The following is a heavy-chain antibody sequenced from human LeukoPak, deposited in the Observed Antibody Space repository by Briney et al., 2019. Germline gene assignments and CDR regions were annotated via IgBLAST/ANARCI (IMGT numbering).Heavy chain of an antibody. V-gene: IGHV1-46*01. D-gene: IGHD1-26*01. CDR2: INPSGDSD. Sequence: ASVKVSCKASGYTFTSYYIHWVRQAPGQGPEWMGIINPSGDSDNHAQKFQGRVTMTRDTSTSTVYLELSSLRSDDTAVYYCARVRGGSHYNAFDIWGQGTMVTVSS. J-gene: IGHJ3*02. CDR1: GYTFTSYY. CDR3: ARVRGGSHYNAFDI.